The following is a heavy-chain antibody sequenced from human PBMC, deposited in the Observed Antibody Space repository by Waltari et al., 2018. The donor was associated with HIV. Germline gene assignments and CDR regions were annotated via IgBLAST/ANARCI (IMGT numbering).Heavy chain of an antibody. Sequence: QVQLVQSGAEVKKPGASVKVSCKASGYTFTGYYMHWVRQAPGQGLEWMGRINPNSGGTNYAQKFQGRVTMTRDTSISTAYMELSRLRSDDTAVYYCAREPPVYGDYGQNWFDPWGQGTLVTVSS. CDR1: GYTFTGYY. CDR2: INPNSGGT. D-gene: IGHD4-17*01. CDR3: AREPPVYGDYGQNWFDP. V-gene: IGHV1-2*06. J-gene: IGHJ5*02.